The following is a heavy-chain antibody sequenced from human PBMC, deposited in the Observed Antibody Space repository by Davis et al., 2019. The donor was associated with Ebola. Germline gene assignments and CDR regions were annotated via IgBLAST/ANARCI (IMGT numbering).Heavy chain of an antibody. CDR2: MNPNSGNT. D-gene: IGHD4-17*01. Sequence: ASVKVSCKASGYTFTSYDINWVRQATGQGLEWMGWMNPNSGNTGYAQKFQGRVTMTRNTSISTAYMELSSLRSEDTAVYYCARGSVTTFLTDYWGQGTLLTVSS. V-gene: IGHV1-8*01. CDR1: GYTFTSYD. CDR3: ARGSVTTFLTDY. J-gene: IGHJ4*02.